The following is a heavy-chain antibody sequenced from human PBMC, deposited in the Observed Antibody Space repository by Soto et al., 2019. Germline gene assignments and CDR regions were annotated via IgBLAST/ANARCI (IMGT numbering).Heavy chain of an antibody. J-gene: IGHJ4*02. D-gene: IGHD3-22*01. Sequence: GASVKVSCKASGYTFTSYGISWARQAPGQGLEWMGWISAYNGNTNYAQKLQGRVTMTTDTSTSTAYMELRSLRSDDTAVYYCARGYYYDSSGYYGYWGQGTLVTVSS. CDR2: ISAYNGNT. CDR3: ARGYYYDSSGYYGY. CDR1: GYTFTSYG. V-gene: IGHV1-18*01.